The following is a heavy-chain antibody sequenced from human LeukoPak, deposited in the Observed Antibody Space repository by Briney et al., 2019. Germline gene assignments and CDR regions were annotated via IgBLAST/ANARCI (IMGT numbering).Heavy chain of an antibody. CDR2: MFYSGRT. D-gene: IGHD3-10*01. J-gene: IGHJ4*02. Sequence: SETLSLTCTISGGSIKSHYWSWIRQAPGKGLEWIAYMFYSGRTEYNPSLKSRVTVSVDTSRNQVSLKVNSVTAADTAVYYCARRAGSLVYYFDSWGQGTLVTVSS. CDR1: GGSIKSHY. V-gene: IGHV4-59*08. CDR3: ARRAGSLVYYFDS.